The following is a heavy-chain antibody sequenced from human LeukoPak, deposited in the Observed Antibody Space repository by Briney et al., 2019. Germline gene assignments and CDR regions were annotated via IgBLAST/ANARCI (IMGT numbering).Heavy chain of an antibody. Sequence: GGSLRLSCAASGFNFSDLYMSWIRQAPGKGLEWVSYLSRSGSITYYADSVKGRFTMSRDNAKNSLYLQMNSLRAEDTAVYYCARWTSQAFDIWGQGTMVTVSS. J-gene: IGHJ3*02. CDR2: LSRSGSIT. V-gene: IGHV3-11*01. D-gene: IGHD3/OR15-3a*01. CDR1: GFNFSDLY. CDR3: ARWTSQAFDI.